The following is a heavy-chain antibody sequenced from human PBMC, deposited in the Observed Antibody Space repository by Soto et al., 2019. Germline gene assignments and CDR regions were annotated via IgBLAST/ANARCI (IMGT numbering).Heavy chain of an antibody. CDR1: GGSISSYY. CDR2: IYYSGST. Sequence: SETLSLTCTVPGGSISSYYWSWIRQPPGKGLEWIGYIYYSGSTNYNPSLKSRVTISVDTSKNQFSLKLSSVTAADTAVYYCARLDDFGRAFDIWGQGTMVTGSS. V-gene: IGHV4-59*01. CDR3: ARLDDFGRAFDI. J-gene: IGHJ3*02. D-gene: IGHD3-3*01.